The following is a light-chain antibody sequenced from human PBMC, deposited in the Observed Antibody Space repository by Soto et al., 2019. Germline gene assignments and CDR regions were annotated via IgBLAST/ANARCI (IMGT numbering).Light chain of an antibody. V-gene: IGLV2-8*01. J-gene: IGLJ1*01. CDR1: KNDIGVYDF. CDR2: EVV. Sequence: QSALTQPPSASGSPGQSVTISCTGTKNDIGVYDFVSWYQHHPGKAPRLIIYEVVQRPSGVPDRFSGSKSGNTASLTVSGFQAADEADYFCKSYAGRNTYVFGSGTKLTVL. CDR3: KSYAGRNTYV.